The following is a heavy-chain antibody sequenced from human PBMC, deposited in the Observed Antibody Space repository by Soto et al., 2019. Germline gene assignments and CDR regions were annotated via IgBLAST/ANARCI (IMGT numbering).Heavy chain of an antibody. V-gene: IGHV1-69*02. Sequence: QVQLVQSGAEVKKPGSSVRVSCKASGDTFNFYTIHWVRQAPGQGLEWLGRIIPMGGMSNYAQRFQGRVTMIADKSTSTVYMQLGSLRSEDTALYYCATSYGSGSRPFDNWGQGTLVSVSS. J-gene: IGHJ5*02. CDR2: IIPMGGMS. CDR3: ATSYGSGSRPFDN. CDR1: GDTFNFYT. D-gene: IGHD3-10*01.